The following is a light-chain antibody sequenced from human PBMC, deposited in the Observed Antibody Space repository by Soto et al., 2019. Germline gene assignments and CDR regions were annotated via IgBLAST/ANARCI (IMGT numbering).Light chain of an antibody. J-gene: IGKJ1*01. CDR3: QQYNSYSRT. Sequence: DIQMTQSPSTLSASEGDRVTITCRASQSISSWLAWYQQKPGKAPKLLIYKASSLESGVPSRFSGSGSGTEFTLTISSLQPDDLATYYCQQYNSYSRTFGRGTKVDIK. CDR2: KAS. CDR1: QSISSW. V-gene: IGKV1-5*03.